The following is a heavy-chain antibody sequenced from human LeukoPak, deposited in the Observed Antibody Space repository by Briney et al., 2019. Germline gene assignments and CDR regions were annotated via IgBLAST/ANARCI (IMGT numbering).Heavy chain of an antibody. D-gene: IGHD1-1*01. CDR3: ARAGPYYYGMDV. J-gene: IGHJ6*02. CDR2: IYHSGST. V-gene: IGHV4-30-2*01. CDR1: GGSISSGGYS. Sequence: SQTLSLTCAVSGGSISSGGYSWSWIRQPPGKGLEWIGYIYHSGSTYYNPSLKSRVTISVDSSKNQFSLKLSSVTAADTAVYYCARAGPYYYGMDVWGQGTTVTVSS.